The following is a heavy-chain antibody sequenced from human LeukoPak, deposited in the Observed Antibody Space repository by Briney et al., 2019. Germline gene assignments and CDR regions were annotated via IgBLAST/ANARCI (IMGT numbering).Heavy chain of an antibody. CDR1: GGSISSYY. Sequence: SETLSLTCTVSGGSISSYYWSWIRQPAGKGLEWIGRIYTSGSTNYNPSLKSRVTMSVDTSNNQFSLKLSSVTAADTAVYYCASAGYCSSTSCYLYYYMDVWGKGTTVTVSS. V-gene: IGHV4-4*07. CDR3: ASAGYCSSTSCYLYYYMDV. D-gene: IGHD2-2*01. CDR2: IYTSGST. J-gene: IGHJ6*03.